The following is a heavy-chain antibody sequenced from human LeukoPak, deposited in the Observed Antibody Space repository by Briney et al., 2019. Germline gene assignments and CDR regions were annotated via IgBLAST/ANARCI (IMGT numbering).Heavy chain of an antibody. J-gene: IGHJ4*02. Sequence: PGGSLRLSCAGSGFTFSDYWMHWVRQAPGKGLVWVSRINDDGSTTSYADSVKGRFTISRDNAKNSLYLQMNSLRAEDTAVYYCGRAAPYYYGSGSYIYYFDYWGQGTLVTVSS. CDR1: GFTFSDYW. D-gene: IGHD3-10*01. CDR3: GRAAPYYYGSGSYIYYFDY. V-gene: IGHV3-74*01. CDR2: INDDGSTT.